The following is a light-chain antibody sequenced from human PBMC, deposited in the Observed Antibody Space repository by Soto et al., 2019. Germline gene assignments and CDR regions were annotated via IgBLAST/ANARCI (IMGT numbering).Light chain of an antibody. V-gene: IGKV3-15*01. CDR1: QRINSN. Sequence: VMTQSPAALSVSPGERATLSCRASQRINSNLAWYQQKPSQAPRLLVYGASTMATSIPAKFSGTGSGKKFTLTISSLQSEDFAVYYCQQYNTWPGWTFGQGTKVDIK. CDR2: GAS. CDR3: QQYNTWPGWT. J-gene: IGKJ1*01.